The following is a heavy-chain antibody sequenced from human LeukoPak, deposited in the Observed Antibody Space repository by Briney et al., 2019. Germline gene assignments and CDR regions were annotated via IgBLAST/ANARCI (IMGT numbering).Heavy chain of an antibody. D-gene: IGHD1-14*01. CDR3: AGLIRPGWFDP. J-gene: IGHJ5*02. CDR2: IYYSGST. CDR1: GGSISSSSYY. Sequence: SETLSLTCTVSGGSISSSSYYWGWIRQPPGKGLEWIGNIYYSGSTYYSPSLKSRVTISVDTSKNQFSLKLSSVTAADTAVYYCAGLIRPGWFDPWGQGTLVTVSS. V-gene: IGHV4-39*01.